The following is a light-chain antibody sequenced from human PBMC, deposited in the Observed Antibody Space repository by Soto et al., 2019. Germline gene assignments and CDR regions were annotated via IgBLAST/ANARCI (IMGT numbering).Light chain of an antibody. J-gene: IGKJ4*01. CDR1: QSVSSY. V-gene: IGKV3-11*01. CDR2: DAS. Sequence: EIVLTQSPATLSLSPGERATLSCRASQSVSSYLAWYQQKPGQAPRLLIYDASNRATGIPARFSGSGSGTDFTLTISSLEPEDIAVYYCQHRNDWPRTLGGGTKVEMK. CDR3: QHRNDWPRT.